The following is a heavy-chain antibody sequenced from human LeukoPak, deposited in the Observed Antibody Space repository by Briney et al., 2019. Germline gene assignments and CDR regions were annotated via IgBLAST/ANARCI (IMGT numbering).Heavy chain of an antibody. CDR1: GGSFSGYY. Sequence: PSGTLSLTCAVYGGSFSGYYWSWIRQPPGKGLEWIGEINHSGSTNYNPSLKSRVTISVDTSKNQFSLKLSSVTAADTAVYYCARARRGYSYGPRLYYGMDVWGQGTTVTVSS. CDR3: ARARRGYSYGPRLYYGMDV. D-gene: IGHD5-18*01. CDR2: INHSGST. V-gene: IGHV4-34*01. J-gene: IGHJ6*02.